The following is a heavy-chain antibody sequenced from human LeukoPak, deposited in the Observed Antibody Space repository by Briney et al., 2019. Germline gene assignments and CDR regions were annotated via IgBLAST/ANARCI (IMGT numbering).Heavy chain of an antibody. CDR1: GYSISSGYY. CDR2: IYHSGST. D-gene: IGHD3-10*01. CDR3: ASATYGSGSWDFDY. V-gene: IGHV4-38-2*02. J-gene: IGHJ4*02. Sequence: PSETLSLTCTVSGYSISSGYYWGWIRQPPGKGLEWIGSIYHSGSTYYNPSLKSRVTISVDTSKNQFSLKLSSVTAADTAVYYCASATYGSGSWDFDYWGQGTLVTVSS.